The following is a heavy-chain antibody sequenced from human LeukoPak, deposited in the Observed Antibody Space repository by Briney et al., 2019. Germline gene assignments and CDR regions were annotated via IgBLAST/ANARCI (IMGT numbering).Heavy chain of an antibody. D-gene: IGHD3-3*01. CDR3: AKVNFGFWSGYYIYFDY. CDR2: ISGSGGST. CDR1: GFTFTTYW. Sequence: PGGSLRLSCAASGFTFTTYWMHWVRQAPGKGLEWVSAISGSGGSTYYADSVKGRFTISRDNSKNTLYLQMNSLRAEDTAVYYCAKVNFGFWSGYYIYFDYWGQGTLVTVSS. J-gene: IGHJ4*02. V-gene: IGHV3-23*01.